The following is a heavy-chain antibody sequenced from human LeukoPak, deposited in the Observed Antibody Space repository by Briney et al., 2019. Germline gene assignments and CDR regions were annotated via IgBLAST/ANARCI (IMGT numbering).Heavy chain of an antibody. CDR1: GFTFSSYS. D-gene: IGHD1-26*01. CDR3: ARALGGTHLDY. CDR2: ISSSSSTI. J-gene: IGHJ4*02. V-gene: IGHV3-48*01. Sequence: TGGSLRLSCAASGFTFSSYSMNWVRQAPGKRLEWVSYISSSSSTIYYADSVKGRFPISRDNAKNSLYLQMNSQRAEDTTAYYCARALGGTHLDYSGEGTRVTVSS.